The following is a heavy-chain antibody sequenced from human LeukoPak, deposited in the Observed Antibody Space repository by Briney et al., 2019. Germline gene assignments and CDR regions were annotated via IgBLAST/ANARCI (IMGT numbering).Heavy chain of an antibody. J-gene: IGHJ4*02. CDR3: ARAGYSYGQYYFDY. V-gene: IGHV4-4*07. CDR2: IYTSGST. D-gene: IGHD5-18*01. CDR1: GGSISSYY. Sequence: PSETLSLTCTVSGGSISSYYWSWIRQPAGKGLEWIGRIYTSGSTNYNPSLKSRVTMSVDTSKNQFSLKLSSVTAADTAVYYCARAGYSYGQYYFDYWGQGTLVTVSS.